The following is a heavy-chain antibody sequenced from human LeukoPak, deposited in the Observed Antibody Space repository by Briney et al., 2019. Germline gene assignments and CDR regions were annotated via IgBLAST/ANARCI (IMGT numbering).Heavy chain of an antibody. D-gene: IGHD4/OR15-4a*01. J-gene: IGHJ5*02. V-gene: IGHV1-46*01. CDR3: ARAPVGIPGADWFDP. CDR1: GYTFTSYY. CDR2: INPSGGST. Sequence: ASVKVSCKASGYTFTSYYMHWVRQAPGQGLEWMGIINPSGGSTSYAQKFQGRVTMTRDTSTSTVYMELSGLRSEDTAVYYCARAPVGIPGADWFDPWGQGTLVTVFS.